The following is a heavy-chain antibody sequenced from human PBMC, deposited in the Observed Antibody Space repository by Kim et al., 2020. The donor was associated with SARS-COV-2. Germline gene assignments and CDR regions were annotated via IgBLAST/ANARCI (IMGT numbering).Heavy chain of an antibody. CDR1: GGSISSYY. CDR2: IYYSGST. J-gene: IGHJ6*02. D-gene: IGHD3-22*01. CDR3: AREQRSNTPYDSSGYVGSYGMDV. Sequence: SETLSLTCTVSGGSISSYYWSWIRQPPGKGLEWIGYIYYSGSTNYNPSLKSRVTISVDTSKNQFSLKLSSVTAADTAVYYCAREQRSNTPYDSSGYVGSYGMDVWGQGTTVTVSS. V-gene: IGHV4-59*01.